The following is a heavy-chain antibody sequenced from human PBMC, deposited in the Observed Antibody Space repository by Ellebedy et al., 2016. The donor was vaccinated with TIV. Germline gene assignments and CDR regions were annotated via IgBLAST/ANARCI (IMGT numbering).Heavy chain of an antibody. J-gene: IGHJ6*02. Sequence: AASVKVSCKASGYTFTSYEINWVRLATGQGLEWMGWINPNSGGTNYAQKFQGWVTMTRDTSISTAYMELNSLRAEDTAVYYCARDFDYSGSYYVIFYYYYYGMDVWGQGTTVTVSS. V-gene: IGHV1-2*04. CDR1: GYTFTSYE. D-gene: IGHD1-26*01. CDR3: ARDFDYSGSYYVIFYYYYYGMDV. CDR2: INPNSGGT.